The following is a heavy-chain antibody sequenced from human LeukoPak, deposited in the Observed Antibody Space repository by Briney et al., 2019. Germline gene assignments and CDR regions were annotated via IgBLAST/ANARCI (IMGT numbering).Heavy chain of an antibody. D-gene: IGHD3-22*01. CDR2: MRYDGSNR. CDR1: GFTFSRFG. CDR3: ARHGRKWLYYYYYYMDV. Sequence: PGGSLRLSCAASGFTFSRFGMHWVRQAPGKGLEWVAFMRYDGSNRYYADSVKGRFTISRDNAKNSLYLQMNSLRAEDTAVYYCARHGRKWLYYYYYYMDVWGKGTTVTISS. V-gene: IGHV3-30*02. J-gene: IGHJ6*03.